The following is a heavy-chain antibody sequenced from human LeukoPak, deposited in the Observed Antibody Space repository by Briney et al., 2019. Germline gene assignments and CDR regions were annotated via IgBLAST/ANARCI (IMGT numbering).Heavy chain of an antibody. Sequence: SQTLSLTCTVSGGSISSGSYYWSWIRQPAGKGLEWIGRIYTSGSTNYNPSLKSRVIISVDTSKNQFSLKLSSVTAADTAVYYCAKYKNYYYYMDVWGKGTTVTVSS. CDR2: IYTSGST. CDR1: GGSISSGSYY. J-gene: IGHJ6*03. V-gene: IGHV4-61*02. D-gene: IGHD1-1*01. CDR3: AKYKNYYYYMDV.